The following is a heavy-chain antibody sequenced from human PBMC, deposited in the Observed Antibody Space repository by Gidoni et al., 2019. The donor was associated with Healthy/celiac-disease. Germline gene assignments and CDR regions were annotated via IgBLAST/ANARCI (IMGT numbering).Heavy chain of an antibody. D-gene: IGHD3-10*01. CDR1: GFTFSSYA. V-gene: IGHV3-23*01. CDR2: ISGSGGST. CDR3: AKVFPSPITMVRGVIITAFDY. Sequence: EVQLLESGGGLVQPGGSLRLSCAASGFTFSSYAMSWVRQAPGKGLEWVSAISGSGGSTYYADSVKGRFTISRDNSKNTLYLQMNSLRAEDTAVYYCAKVFPSPITMVRGVIITAFDYWGQGTLVTVSS. J-gene: IGHJ4*02.